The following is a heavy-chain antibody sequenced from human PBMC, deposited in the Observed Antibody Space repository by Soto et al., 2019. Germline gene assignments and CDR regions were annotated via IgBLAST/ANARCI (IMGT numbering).Heavy chain of an antibody. CDR3: AKGGSSSGRYSDY. CDR2: INWNSGNI. V-gene: IGHV3-9*01. CDR1: GFTFNDYA. D-gene: IGHD6-6*01. Sequence: GGSLRLSCAASGFTFNDYAMHWVRQAPGKGLDWVSGINWNSGNIGYADSVKGRFTISRDSAKNSLYLQMNSLRAEDTALYYCAKGGSSSGRYSDYWGQGTLVTVSS. J-gene: IGHJ4*02.